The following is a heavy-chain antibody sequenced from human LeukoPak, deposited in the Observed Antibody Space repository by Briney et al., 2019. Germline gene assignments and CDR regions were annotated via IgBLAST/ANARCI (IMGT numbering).Heavy chain of an antibody. D-gene: IGHD3-22*01. CDR3: ATAKRGYDSSGYYGYFFDY. Sequence: GGSLRLSCAASGFNFSDYYMSWIRQAPGQGLEWVSYISRSGRTIYYANSVKGRFTISRDNAKNSLYLQMNSLRAEDTAVYYCATAKRGYDSSGYYGYFFDYWGQGTLVTVSS. CDR2: ISRSGRTI. V-gene: IGHV3-11*01. CDR1: GFNFSDYY. J-gene: IGHJ4*02.